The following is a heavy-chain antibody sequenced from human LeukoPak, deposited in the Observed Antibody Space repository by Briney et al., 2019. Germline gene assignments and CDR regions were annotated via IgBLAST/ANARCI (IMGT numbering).Heavy chain of an antibody. Sequence: GGSLRLSCAASGFTFSSYAMHWVRQAPGQGLEWMGWINPNSGGTNYAQKFQGRVTMTRETSISTAYMELSRLRSDDTAVYYSARVSGDDVHTAMVDFDYWGQGTLVTVSS. CDR3: ARVSGDDVHTAMVDFDY. V-gene: IGHV1-2*02. J-gene: IGHJ4*02. D-gene: IGHD5-18*01. CDR1: GFTFSSYA. CDR2: INPNSGGT.